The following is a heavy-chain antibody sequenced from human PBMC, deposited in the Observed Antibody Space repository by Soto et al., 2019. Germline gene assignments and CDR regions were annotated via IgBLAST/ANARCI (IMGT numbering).Heavy chain of an antibody. V-gene: IGHV4-39*07. D-gene: IGHD5-12*01. J-gene: IGHJ5*02. CDR1: GVSISSSSYY. CDR3: ARDRGGITVASNPLGEWFEP. CDR2: IYYSGTT. Sequence: SETLSLTCTVSGVSISSSSYYWGWIRQPPGKGLEWIGSIYYSGTTIYNPSLKGRVTISLDPSKTQFSLKLTSVTAADTAVYYCARDRGGITVASNPLGEWFEPRGQGTLVTVSS.